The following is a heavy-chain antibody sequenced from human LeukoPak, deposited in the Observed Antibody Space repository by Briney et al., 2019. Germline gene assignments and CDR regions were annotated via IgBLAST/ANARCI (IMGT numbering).Heavy chain of an antibody. Sequence: GRSLRLSCAASGFTFSSYGMHWVRQAPGKGLEWVAIIWYDGSKKYYADSVKGRFTISRDNAKNTLYLQTNSLRAEDTAVYYCARANYGSGSLRDWGQGTLVTVSS. V-gene: IGHV3-33*01. CDR1: GFTFSSYG. D-gene: IGHD3-10*01. CDR2: IWYDGSKK. CDR3: ARANYGSGSLRD. J-gene: IGHJ4*02.